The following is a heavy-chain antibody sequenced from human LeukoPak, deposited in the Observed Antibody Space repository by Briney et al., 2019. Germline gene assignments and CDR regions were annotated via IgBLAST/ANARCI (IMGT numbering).Heavy chain of an antibody. CDR2: ISSSSSYI. Sequence: PGGSLRLSCAASGFTFSSYAMSWVRQPPGKGLEWVSSISSSSSYIYYADSVKGRFTISRDNGKKSLYLQMYSLRAEDTAVYYCARAFGGDRNWDYFDFWGQGTPVTVSS. V-gene: IGHV3-21*01. J-gene: IGHJ4*02. D-gene: IGHD2-21*02. CDR3: ARAFGGDRNWDYFDF. CDR1: GFTFSSYA.